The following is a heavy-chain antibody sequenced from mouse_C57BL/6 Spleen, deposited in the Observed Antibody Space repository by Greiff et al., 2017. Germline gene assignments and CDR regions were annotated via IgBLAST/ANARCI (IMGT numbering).Heavy chain of an antibody. CDR3: TGELRGAMDY. CDR2: IRLKSDNYAT. J-gene: IGHJ4*01. D-gene: IGHD1-1*01. V-gene: IGHV6-3*01. CDR1: GFTFSNYW. Sequence: EVQLVESGGGLVQPGGSMKLSCVASGFTFSNYWMNWVHQSPEKGLEWVAQIRLKSDNYATHYAESVKGRFTISRDDSKSSVYLQMNNLRAEDTGIYYCTGELRGAMDYWGQGTSVTVSS.